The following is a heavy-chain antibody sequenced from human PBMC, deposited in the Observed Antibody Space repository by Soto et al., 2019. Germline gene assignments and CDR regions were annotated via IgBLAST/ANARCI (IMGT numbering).Heavy chain of an antibody. CDR3: AKDPNGDYVGAFES. V-gene: IGHV3-23*01. J-gene: IGHJ4*02. Sequence: EVNLLESGGGLVQPGGSLRLSCAASGFTFSSYAMTWVRQVPGKGLEYVSSITGSGAGTFYADSVKGRFTISRDNSKNTLYLQLSSLRAEDTAIYFCAKDPNGDYVGAFESWGQGSLVTVSS. CDR1: GFTFSSYA. D-gene: IGHD4-17*01. CDR2: ITGSGAGT.